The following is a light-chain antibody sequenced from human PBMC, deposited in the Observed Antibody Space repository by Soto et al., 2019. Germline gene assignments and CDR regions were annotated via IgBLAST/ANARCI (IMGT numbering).Light chain of an antibody. V-gene: IGKV4-1*01. J-gene: IGKJ3*01. CDR2: WAS. CDR1: QSVLYSADNKNY. CDR3: QQYYSIPFA. Sequence: DIVMTQSPDSLAVSLGERATINCKSSQSVLYSADNKNYLAWYQQKPGHPPKLLISWASTRESGVPDRFSGSGSGTDFTLTISSLRAEDVAVYYCQQYYSIPFAFGPGTKVDIK.